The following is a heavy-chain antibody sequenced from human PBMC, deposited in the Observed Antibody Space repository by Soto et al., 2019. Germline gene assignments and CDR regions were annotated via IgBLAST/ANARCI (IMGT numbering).Heavy chain of an antibody. CDR1: DDSINSDKYY. Sequence: QLQLQESGPGLVKPSETLSLSCSVSDDSINSDKYYWGWIRQPPGKGLEWIGSIYYRGNAYYNPSLQTRVTTSLAKSKSQFALKLNSVTAADSAVYFCARLEGLATISYYFDFWGPGALVTVSS. V-gene: IGHV4-39*01. D-gene: IGHD3-9*01. CDR3: ARLEGLATISYYFDF. CDR2: IYYRGNA. J-gene: IGHJ4*02.